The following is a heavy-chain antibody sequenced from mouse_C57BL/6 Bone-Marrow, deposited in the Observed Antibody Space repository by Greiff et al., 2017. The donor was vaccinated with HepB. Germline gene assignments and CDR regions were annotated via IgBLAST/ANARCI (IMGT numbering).Heavy chain of an antibody. J-gene: IGHJ4*01. CDR3: ARLGGAMDY. V-gene: IGHV7-3*01. CDR1: GFTFTDYY. Sequence: EVQRVESGGGLVQPGGSLSLSCAASGFTFTDYYMSWVRQPPGKALEWLGFIRNKANGYTTEYSASVKGRFTISRDNSQSILYLQMNALRAEDSATYYCARLGGAMDYWGQGTSVTVSS. CDR2: IRNKANGYTT. D-gene: IGHD4-1*01.